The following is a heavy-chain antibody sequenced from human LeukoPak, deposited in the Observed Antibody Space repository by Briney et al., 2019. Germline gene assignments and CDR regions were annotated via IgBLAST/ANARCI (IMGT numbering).Heavy chain of an antibody. Sequence: GGSLRLSCAASGFTFSDYWLSWFRQAPGKGLEWVANIKQDGGETYYVDSVKGRFTISRDNAKTPLYLQMNSLRAEDTVVYYCSRYWFPTHHWGQGTLVTVAS. CDR2: IKQDGGET. V-gene: IGHV3-7*01. D-gene: IGHD2-8*02. CDR1: GFTFSDYW. CDR3: SRYWFPTHH. J-gene: IGHJ5*02.